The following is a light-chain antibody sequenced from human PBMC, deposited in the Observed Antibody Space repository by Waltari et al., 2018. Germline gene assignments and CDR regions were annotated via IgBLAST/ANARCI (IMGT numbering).Light chain of an antibody. Sequence: QSVLTQPPSASGTPGQRVTISCSGSSSNIGRRYVYWYQQVPGTAPKLLIYLPNQRPSGVPDRFSGSKSGTSASLAISGLRSDDEADYYCTAWDDSLNAWVFGGGTQLTV. J-gene: IGLJ3*02. V-gene: IGLV1-47*01. CDR3: TAWDDSLNAWV. CDR2: LPN. CDR1: SSNIGRRY.